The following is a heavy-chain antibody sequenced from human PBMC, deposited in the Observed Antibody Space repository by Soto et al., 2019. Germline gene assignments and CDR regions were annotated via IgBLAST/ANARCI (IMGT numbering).Heavy chain of an antibody. CDR3: ARCWVDYYFDY. CDR2: MNPNSGNT. V-gene: IGHV1-8*01. Sequence: ASVKVSCKASGYTFTSYDINWVRQATGQGLEWMGWMNPNSGNTGYAQKFQGSVTMTRNTSISTAYMELSSLRSDDTAVYYCARCWVDYYFDYWGQGTLVTVSS. CDR1: GYTFTSYD. D-gene: IGHD6-13*01. J-gene: IGHJ4*02.